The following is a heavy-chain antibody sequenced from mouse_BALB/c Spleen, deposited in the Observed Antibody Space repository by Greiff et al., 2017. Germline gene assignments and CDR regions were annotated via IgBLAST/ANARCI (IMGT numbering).Heavy chain of an antibody. CDR2: IDPSDSET. J-gene: IGHJ2*01. CDR3: ARSLYYGSSPYYFDY. Sequence: VQLQQSGPQLVRPGASVKISCKASGYSFTSYWMHWVKQRPGQGLEWIGMIDPSDSETRLNQKFKDKATLTVDKSSSTAYMQLSSPTSEDSAVYYCARSLYYGSSPYYFDYWGQGTTLTVSS. D-gene: IGHD1-1*01. V-gene: IGHV1S127*01. CDR1: GYSFTSYW.